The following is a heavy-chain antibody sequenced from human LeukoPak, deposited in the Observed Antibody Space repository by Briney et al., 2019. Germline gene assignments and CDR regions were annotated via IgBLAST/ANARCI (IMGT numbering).Heavy chain of an antibody. CDR2: VYYSGST. D-gene: IGHD4-23*01. Sequence: PSETLSLTCTVSGGSISSGDYYWSWIRQPPGKGLEWIGYVYYSGSTYYNPSLKSRVTISVDTSKNQFSLKLSSVTAADTAVYYCARDRDYGGNAFQHWGQGTLVTVSS. V-gene: IGHV4-30-4*01. CDR3: ARDRDYGGNAFQH. CDR1: GGSISSGDYY. J-gene: IGHJ1*01.